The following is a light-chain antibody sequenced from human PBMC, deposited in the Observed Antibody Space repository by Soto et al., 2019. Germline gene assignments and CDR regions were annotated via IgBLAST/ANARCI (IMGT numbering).Light chain of an antibody. V-gene: IGKV3-20*01. J-gene: IGKJ2*01. CDR3: QQYGSSPPYT. Sequence: EIVLTQSPATLSLSPGERATLSCRASQGVSSYLAWYQHKPGQAPRLLIYDASNRATGIPARFSGSGSGTDFTLTISRLEPEDFAVYYCQQYGSSPPYTFGQGTKLEIK. CDR1: QGVSSY. CDR2: DAS.